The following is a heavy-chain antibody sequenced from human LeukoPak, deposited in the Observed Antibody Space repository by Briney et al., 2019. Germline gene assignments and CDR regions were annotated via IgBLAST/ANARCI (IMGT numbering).Heavy chain of an antibody. CDR3: ARNGGNSNWYFDL. Sequence: GGSLRLSCAASGFTFSVFEMNWVRQAPGKGLEWVSYISRIGGTTTYYADSVKGRFTISRDSAKSSLFLQMDSLTADDTAVYYCARNGGNSNWYFDLWGRGTLVTVSS. V-gene: IGHV3-48*03. D-gene: IGHD4-23*01. CDR1: GFTFSVFE. CDR2: ISRIGGTTT. J-gene: IGHJ2*01.